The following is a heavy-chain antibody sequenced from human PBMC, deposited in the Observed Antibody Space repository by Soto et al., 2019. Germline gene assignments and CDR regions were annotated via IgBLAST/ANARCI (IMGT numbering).Heavy chain of an antibody. CDR1: GFTFSSYT. D-gene: IGHD2-15*01. CDR3: ARGNIVVVARGSFDY. V-gene: IGHV3-21*01. Sequence: GGSLRLSCAASGFTFSSYTMNWVRQAPGKGLEWVSSISDSRSYIYYADSVKGRFTISRDNAKNSLYLQMNSLRAEDTAVYYCARGNIVVVARGSFDYWGQGTPVTVSS. J-gene: IGHJ4*02. CDR2: ISDSRSYI.